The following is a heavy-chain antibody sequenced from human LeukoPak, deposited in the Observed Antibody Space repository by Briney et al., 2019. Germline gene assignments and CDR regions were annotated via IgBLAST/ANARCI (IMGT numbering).Heavy chain of an antibody. CDR3: ARAVLYSSASLVNY. Sequence: PGGSLRLSCAASGFTFSTYWMHWVRQAPGKGLVWVARINTDGSSTNYADSVKGRFTISRDNAKNTLYLQMNSLRAEDTAMYYCARAVLYSSASLVNYWGQGTVVTVSP. CDR2: INTDGSST. J-gene: IGHJ4*02. V-gene: IGHV3-74*01. CDR1: GFTFSTYW. D-gene: IGHD6-19*01.